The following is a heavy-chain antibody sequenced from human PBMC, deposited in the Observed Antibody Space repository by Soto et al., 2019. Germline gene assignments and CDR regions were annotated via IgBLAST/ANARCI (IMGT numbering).Heavy chain of an antibody. CDR3: ARYIAASGTYYFDY. Sequence: QVELQESGPGLVKPSGTLSLTCAVSGGSISSSYWCSWVRQPPGNGLEWIGEIYHSGSANYNPSLKSRVTIXVXNXXNQFSLKLSSVTAADTAVYYCARYIAASGTYYFDYWGQGTLVTVSS. V-gene: IGHV4-4*02. CDR1: GGSISSSYW. CDR2: IYHSGSA. J-gene: IGHJ4*02. D-gene: IGHD6-13*01.